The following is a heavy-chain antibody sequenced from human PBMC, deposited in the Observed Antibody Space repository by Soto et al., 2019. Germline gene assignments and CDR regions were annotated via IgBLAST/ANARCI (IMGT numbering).Heavy chain of an antibody. CDR1: GFTFSSYA. CDR3: ARDGSPLIASHFDY. CDR2: ISYDGSNK. Sequence: GGSLRLSCAASGFTFSSYAMHWVRQAPGKGLEWVAVISYDGSNKYYADSVKGRFTISRDNSKNTLYLQMNSLRAEDTAVYYCARDGSPLIASHFDYWGQGTLVTVSS. J-gene: IGHJ4*02. D-gene: IGHD3-10*01. V-gene: IGHV3-30-3*01.